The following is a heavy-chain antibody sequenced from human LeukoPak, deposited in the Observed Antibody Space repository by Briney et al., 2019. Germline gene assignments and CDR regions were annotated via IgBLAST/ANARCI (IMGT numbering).Heavy chain of an antibody. D-gene: IGHD3-10*01. CDR1: GGSISSYY. CDR2: IYYSGST. Sequence: PSETLSLTCTVSGGSISSYYWSWIRQPPGKGLEWIGYIYYSGSTNYNPSLKSRVTISVDTSKNQFSLKLSSVTAADTAVYYCARVSGGYYYMDVWGKGTTVTISS. CDR3: ARVSGGYYYMDV. V-gene: IGHV4-59*01. J-gene: IGHJ6*03.